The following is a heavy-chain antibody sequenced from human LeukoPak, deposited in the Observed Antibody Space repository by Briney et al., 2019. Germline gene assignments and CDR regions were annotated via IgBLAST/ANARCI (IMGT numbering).Heavy chain of an antibody. Sequence: PSETLSLTCAVYGESFNPHYWTWIRQPPGKGLEWIGEINHSEDAKYNPSLKSRVTMSVDTSKNLFSLKLTSVTAADTAVYYCARVKGGRMTIFRVVPFHFDYWDQGCLVTVSS. D-gene: IGHD3-3*01. V-gene: IGHV4-34*01. J-gene: IGHJ4*02. CDR3: ARVKGGRMTIFRVVPFHFDY. CDR1: GESFNPHY. CDR2: INHSEDA.